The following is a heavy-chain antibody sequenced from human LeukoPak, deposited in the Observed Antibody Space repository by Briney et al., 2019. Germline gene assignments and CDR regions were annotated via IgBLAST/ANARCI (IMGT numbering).Heavy chain of an antibody. CDR2: ISAYNGNT. J-gene: IGHJ6*02. D-gene: IGHD5-12*01. CDR1: GYSFTNYH. Sequence: ASVKVSCNTSGYSFTNYHMHWVRQAPGQGLEWMGWISAYNGNTNYAQKLQGRVTMTTDTSTSTAYMELRSLRSDDTAVYYCAREQKSRLPSYYYYGMDVWGQGTTVTVSS. CDR3: AREQKSRLPSYYYYGMDV. V-gene: IGHV1-18*04.